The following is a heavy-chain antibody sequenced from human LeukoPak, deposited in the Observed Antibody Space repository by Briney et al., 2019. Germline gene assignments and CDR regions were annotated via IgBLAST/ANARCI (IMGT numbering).Heavy chain of an antibody. CDR3: ARVNVLEMATITDAFDI. D-gene: IGHD5-24*01. Sequence: PSETLSLTCTVSGGSISSSSYYWGWIRQPPGKGLEWIGSIYYSGSTYYNPSLKSRVTISVDTSKNQFSLKLSSVTAADTAVHYCARVNVLEMATITDAFDIWGQGTMVTVSS. CDR1: GGSISSSSYY. V-gene: IGHV4-39*07. J-gene: IGHJ3*02. CDR2: IYYSGST.